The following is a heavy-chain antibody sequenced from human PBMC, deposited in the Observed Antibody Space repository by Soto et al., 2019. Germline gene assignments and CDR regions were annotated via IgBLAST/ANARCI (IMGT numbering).Heavy chain of an antibody. V-gene: IGHV1-3*01. CDR1: GYTFTSYA. CDR3: ARVSYGSGSYGYYYGMDV. D-gene: IGHD3-10*01. Sequence: QVQLVQSGADVKKPGASVKVSCKASGYTFTSYAMPWVRQAPGQRLEWMGWINAGNGNTKYSQKFQGRVTITRDTSASTDYMELSSLRSEDTAVYYCARVSYGSGSYGYYYGMDVWGQGTTVTVSS. J-gene: IGHJ6*02. CDR2: INAGNGNT.